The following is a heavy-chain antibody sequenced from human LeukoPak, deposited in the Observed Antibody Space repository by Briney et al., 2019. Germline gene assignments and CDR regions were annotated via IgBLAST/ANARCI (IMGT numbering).Heavy chain of an antibody. V-gene: IGHV1-69*04. CDR2: IIPILGIA. Sequence: ASVKVSCKSSGGTFSSYAISWVRQAPGQGLEWMGRIIPILGIANYAQKFQGRVTITADKSTSTAYMELRSLRSEDTAVYYCARTSYYYDSSGYHNWFDPWGQGTLVTVSS. CDR3: ARTSYYYDSSGYHNWFDP. CDR1: GGTFSSYA. D-gene: IGHD3-22*01. J-gene: IGHJ5*02.